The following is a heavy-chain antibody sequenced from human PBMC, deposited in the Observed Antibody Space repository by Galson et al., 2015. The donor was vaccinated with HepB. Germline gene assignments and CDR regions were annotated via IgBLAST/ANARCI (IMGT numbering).Heavy chain of an antibody. J-gene: IGHJ4*02. Sequence: SLRLSCAASGFTFSSYAMHWVRQAPGKGLEWVAVISYDGSNKYYADSVKGRSTISRDNSKNTLYLQMNSLRAEDTAVYYCARDLMSRAGLVLDYWGQGTLVTVSS. CDR3: ARDLMSRAGLVLDY. CDR1: GFTFSSYA. V-gene: IGHV3-30-3*01. D-gene: IGHD3/OR15-3a*01. CDR2: ISYDGSNK.